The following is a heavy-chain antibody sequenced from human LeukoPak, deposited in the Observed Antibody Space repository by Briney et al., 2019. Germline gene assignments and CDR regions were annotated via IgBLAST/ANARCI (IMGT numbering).Heavy chain of an antibody. D-gene: IGHD2-15*01. CDR3: ARQSGGSCGA. V-gene: IGHV4-34*01. CDR1: GGSFSGYY. J-gene: IGHJ5*02. Sequence: SETLSLTCAVYGGSFSGYYWSWIRQPPGKGLEWIGEINHSGSTNYNPSLKSRVTISVDTSKNQFSLKLSSVTAADTAVYYCARQSGGSCGAWGQGTLVTVSS. CDR2: INHSGST.